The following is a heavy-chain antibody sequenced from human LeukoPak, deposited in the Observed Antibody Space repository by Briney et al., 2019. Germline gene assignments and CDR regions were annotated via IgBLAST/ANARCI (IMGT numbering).Heavy chain of an antibody. D-gene: IGHD3-10*01. CDR3: ARLLWFGELPQD. CDR2: IYYSGST. V-gene: IGHV4-59*01. J-gene: IGHJ4*02. Sequence: SETLSLTCTVSGGSISSYYWSWIRQPPGKGLEWIGYIYYSGSTNYNPSLKSRVTISVDTSKNQFSLKLSSVTAADTAVYYCARLLWFGELPQDWGQGTLVTVSS. CDR1: GGSISSYY.